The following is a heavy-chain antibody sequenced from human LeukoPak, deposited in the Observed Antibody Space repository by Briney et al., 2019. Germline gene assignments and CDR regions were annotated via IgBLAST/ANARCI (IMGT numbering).Heavy chain of an antibody. CDR1: GGSFSGYY. J-gene: IGHJ5*02. Sequence: SETLSLTCAVHGGSFSGYYWSWIRQPPGKGLEWIGEINHSGSTNYNPSLKSRVTISVDTSKNQFSLKLSSVTAADTAVYYCASILNGYSSGLNWFDPWGQGTLVTVSS. D-gene: IGHD6-19*01. CDR3: ASILNGYSSGLNWFDP. CDR2: INHSGST. V-gene: IGHV4-34*01.